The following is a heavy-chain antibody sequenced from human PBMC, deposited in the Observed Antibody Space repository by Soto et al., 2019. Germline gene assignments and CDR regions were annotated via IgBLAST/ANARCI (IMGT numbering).Heavy chain of an antibody. CDR2: IYWDDDE. Sequence: GSGPTLVNPTQTLTLTCSFSGFSLSTSGVGVVWIRHPPGKALEWLGIIYWDDDERYSPSLRSRLTITKDTFKNQMVLRMTNMDPVDTATYFCVHTRCATQIYRYYYMYIWGKESRFTVAS. J-gene: IGHJ6*03. CDR1: GFSLSTSGVG. D-gene: IGHD4-4*01. CDR3: VHTRCATQIYRYYYMYI. V-gene: IGHV2-5*02.